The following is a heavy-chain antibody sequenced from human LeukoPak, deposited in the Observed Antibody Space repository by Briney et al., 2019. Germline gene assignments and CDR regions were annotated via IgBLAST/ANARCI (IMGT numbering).Heavy chain of an antibody. V-gene: IGHV3-23*01. CDR3: LVGGLRSPWFDY. CDR1: GFTFSSYA. J-gene: IGHJ4*02. CDR2: ISGSGGST. D-gene: IGHD5-12*01. Sequence: GGSLRLSCAASGFTFSSYAMSWVRQAPGKGLEWVSAISGSGGSTYYADSVKGRFTISRDNSKNTLYLQMNSLRAEDTAVYYCLVGGLRSPWFDYWGQGTLVTVSS.